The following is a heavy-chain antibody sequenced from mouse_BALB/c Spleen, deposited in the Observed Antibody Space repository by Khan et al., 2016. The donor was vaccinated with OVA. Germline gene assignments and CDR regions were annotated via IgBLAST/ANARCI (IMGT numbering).Heavy chain of an antibody. J-gene: IGHJ3*01. D-gene: IGHD2-4*01. CDR2: ISYSGST. CDR1: GDSITSGY. Sequence: EVKLLESGPSLVKPSQTLSLTCSVTGDSITSGYWNWIRKFPGNKLEYMGYISYSGSTYYNPSLKSRISITRDTSKNQYYLQLNSVTTKDTATYYCARYDYDYDGAFAYWGQGTLVTVSA. V-gene: IGHV3-8*02. CDR3: ARYDYDYDGAFAY.